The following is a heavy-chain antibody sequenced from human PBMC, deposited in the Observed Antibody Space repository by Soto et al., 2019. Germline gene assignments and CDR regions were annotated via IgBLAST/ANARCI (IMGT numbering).Heavy chain of an antibody. CDR3: ARVWAYCGGDCYSYYYYGMDV. Sequence: SVKVSCKASGGTFSSYAISWVRQAPGQGLEWMGGIIPIFGTANYAQKFQGRVTITADESTSTAYMELSSLRSEDTAVYYCARVWAYCGGDCYSYYYYGMDVWGQGTTVTVSS. CDR2: IIPIFGTA. CDR1: GGTFSSYA. V-gene: IGHV1-69*13. D-gene: IGHD2-21*02. J-gene: IGHJ6*02.